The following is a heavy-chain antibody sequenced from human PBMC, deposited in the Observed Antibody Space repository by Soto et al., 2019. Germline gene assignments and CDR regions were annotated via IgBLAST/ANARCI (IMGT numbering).Heavy chain of an antibody. V-gene: IGHV4-31*03. J-gene: IGHJ3*02. CDR2: IYYSGST. CDR3: ARASGYDFAFDI. Sequence: SETLSLTCTVSGGSISSSSYYWGWIRQHPGKGLEWIGYIYYSGSTYYNPSLKSRVTISVDTSKNQFSLKLSSVTAADMAVYYCARASGYDFAFDIWGQGTMVT. CDR1: GGSISSSSYY. D-gene: IGHD5-12*01.